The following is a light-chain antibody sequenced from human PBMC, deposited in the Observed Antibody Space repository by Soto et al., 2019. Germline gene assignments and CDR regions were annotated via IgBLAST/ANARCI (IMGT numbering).Light chain of an antibody. J-gene: IGKJ3*01. CDR2: GAS. CDR3: QKYYSAPYT. CDR1: QDIVHY. Sequence: DIQMTQSPSSLSASVGDRVTITCRASQDIVHYLAWYQQKPGKAPKLLIYGASTLQSGVPSRFSGSGSGTDCTLTISSLQPEDFATYYCQKYYSAPYTFGPGTRVDFK. V-gene: IGKV1-27*01.